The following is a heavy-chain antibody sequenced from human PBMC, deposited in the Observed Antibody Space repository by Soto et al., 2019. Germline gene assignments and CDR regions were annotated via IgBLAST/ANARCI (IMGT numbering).Heavy chain of an antibody. J-gene: IGHJ4*02. V-gene: IGHV3-53*01. Sequence: GGSLRLSCVASGFSVSTNYMSWVRQAPGKRPEWVSGIYSGDTTYYADSVEGRFTISKDNSKNTLYLQMDSLRVEDTAVYYCARPTSSGYIYYWGQGTLVTVSS. CDR3: ARPTSSGYIYY. CDR2: IYSGDTT. CDR1: GFSVSTNY. D-gene: IGHD3-22*01.